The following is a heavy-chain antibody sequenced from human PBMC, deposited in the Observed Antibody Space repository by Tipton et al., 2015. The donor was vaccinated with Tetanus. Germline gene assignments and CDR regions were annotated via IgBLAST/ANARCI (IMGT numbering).Heavy chain of an antibody. CDR2: ICHRGNT. CDR1: GGSISSGGYY. J-gene: IGHJ3*02. CDR3: ARAPAVLRLLEWLPTGAFDI. V-gene: IGHV4-31*03. D-gene: IGHD3-3*01. Sequence: TLSLTCTVSGGSISSGGYYWTWIRQHPGKGLEWIGDICHRGNTFYNPSLRSRVTLSVDTSENQISLKLNSLTAADTAVYYCARAPAVLRLLEWLPTGAFDIWGQGTMVPVSS.